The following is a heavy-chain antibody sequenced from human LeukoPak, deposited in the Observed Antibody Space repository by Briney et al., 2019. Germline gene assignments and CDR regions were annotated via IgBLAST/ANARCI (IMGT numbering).Heavy chain of an antibody. CDR1: GGSISSHY. J-gene: IGHJ4*02. Sequence: PSETLSLTCTVSGGSISSHYWSWIRQPPGKGLEWIGYIYYNGSTNYNPSLKSRVTISVDTSKNQFSLKLSSVTAADTAVYYCARGRHWGAGSGSYYDWGQGTLVTVSS. CDR2: IYYNGST. V-gene: IGHV4-59*11. CDR3: ARGRHWGAGSGSYYD. D-gene: IGHD3-10*01.